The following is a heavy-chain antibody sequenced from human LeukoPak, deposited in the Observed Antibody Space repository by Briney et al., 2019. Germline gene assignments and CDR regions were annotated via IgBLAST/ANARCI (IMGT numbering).Heavy chain of an antibody. J-gene: IGHJ3*02. CDR3: ARDRALFMSDAFDI. CDR2: IWYDGSNK. Sequence: GGSLRLSRAASGFTFSSYGMHWVRQAPGKGLEWVAVIWYDGSNKYYADSVKGRFTISRDNSKNTLYLQMNSLRAEDTAVYYCARDRALFMSDAFDIWGQGTMVTVSS. CDR1: GFTFSSYG. V-gene: IGHV3-33*01. D-gene: IGHD2-21*01.